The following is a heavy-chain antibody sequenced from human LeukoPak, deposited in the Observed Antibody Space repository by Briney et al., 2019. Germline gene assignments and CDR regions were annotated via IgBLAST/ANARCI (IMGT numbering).Heavy chain of an antibody. D-gene: IGHD3-22*01. V-gene: IGHV4-39*07. J-gene: IGHJ3*02. CDR2: IYYSGST. CDR3: ARVGKITMIVVVRGAFDI. CDR1: GASISSSTYY. Sequence: SETLSLTCTVSGASISSSTYYWGWIRQPPRKGLEWIGSIYYSGSTYYNPSLKSRVTISVDTSKDQFSLKLSSVTAADTAVYYCARVGKITMIVVVRGAFDIWGQGTMVTVSS.